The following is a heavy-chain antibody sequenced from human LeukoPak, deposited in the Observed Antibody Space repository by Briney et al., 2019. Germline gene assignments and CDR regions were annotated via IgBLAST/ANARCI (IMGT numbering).Heavy chain of an antibody. D-gene: IGHD3-22*01. CDR3: ARGDYYDSSGYCFDH. CDR1: GYSFTSHV. Sequence: GASVKVSCKTSGYSFTSHVTTWVRQAPGQGLEWMGWIRVYNGNTNYAQQLQGRVTMTTDTSTSTAYMELRSLRSDDTAVYYCARGDYYDSSGYCFDHWGQGTLVTVSS. J-gene: IGHJ4*02. V-gene: IGHV1-18*01. CDR2: IRVYNGNT.